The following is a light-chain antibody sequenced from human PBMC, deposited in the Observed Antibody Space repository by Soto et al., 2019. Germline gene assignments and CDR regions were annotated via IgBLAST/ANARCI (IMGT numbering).Light chain of an antibody. Sequence: DIQMTQSPSSLSASVGDTVTLTCRASQDISNYLNWYQQKPGKAPKLLIYDASNLETGVPSRFSGSGSGTDFTFTISSLQPEDIATYYCQQYDNLLYTFGPGTKVDIK. CDR3: QQYDNLLYT. J-gene: IGKJ3*01. V-gene: IGKV1-33*01. CDR2: DAS. CDR1: QDISNY.